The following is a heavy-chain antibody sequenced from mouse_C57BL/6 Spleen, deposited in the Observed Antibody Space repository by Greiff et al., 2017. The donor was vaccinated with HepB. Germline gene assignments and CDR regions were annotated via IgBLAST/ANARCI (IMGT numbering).Heavy chain of an antibody. CDR3: ARLGRPEDYAMDY. CDR2: IYPRDGST. Sequence: QVQLQQSDAELVKPGASVKISCKVSGYTFTDHTIHWMKQRPEQGLEWIGYIYPRDGSTKYNEKFKSKATLTVDKSSRTAYMQLSSLTSEDSAVYYCARLGRPEDYAMDYWGQGTSVTVSS. J-gene: IGHJ4*01. D-gene: IGHD4-1*01. CDR1: GYTFTDHT. V-gene: IGHV1-78*01.